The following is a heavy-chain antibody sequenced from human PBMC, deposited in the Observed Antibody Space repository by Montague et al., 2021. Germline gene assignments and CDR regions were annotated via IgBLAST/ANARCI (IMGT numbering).Heavy chain of an antibody. CDR1: SGSIFHAH. D-gene: IGHD3-10*01. CDR2: MFYGGAT. CDR3: AKQDYFVSGTSYKGFDP. Sequence: SETLSLPCTVSSGSIFHAHWSWVRQPPGKGLEWLGSMFYGGATSNNPSLKSRVTMSIDTSTNQFSLKLSFVTAADTAVYYCAKQDYFVSGTSYKGFDPWGQGILVTVSS. J-gene: IGHJ5*02. V-gene: IGHV4-59*08.